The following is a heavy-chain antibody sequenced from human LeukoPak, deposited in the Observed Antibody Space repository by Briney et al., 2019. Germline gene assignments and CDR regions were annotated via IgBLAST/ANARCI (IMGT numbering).Heavy chain of an antibody. CDR1: GYTFTSYG. CDR3: ARSRGYIPSFES. J-gene: IGHJ4*02. CDR2: ISAYNGNT. Sequence: ASVKVSCKASGYTFTSYGFSWVRQAPGQGLEWMGWISAYNGNTNYAQKLQGRVTMTTETSTSTAYMELRSRMSDYTAVYYCARSRGYIPSFESWGQGTLVTVSS. D-gene: IGHD5-12*01. V-gene: IGHV1-18*01.